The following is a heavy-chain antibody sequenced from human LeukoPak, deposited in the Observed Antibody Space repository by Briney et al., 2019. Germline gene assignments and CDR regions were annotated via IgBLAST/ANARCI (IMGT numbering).Heavy chain of an antibody. CDR2: IYYSGST. CDR3: ARWRKGAVFDY. D-gene: IGHD1-26*01. J-gene: IGHJ4*02. CDR1: GGSISSYY. V-gene: IGHV4-59*01. Sequence: PSETLSLTCTVSGGSISSYYWSWIRQPPGKGLEWIGYIYYSGSTNYNPSLKSRVTISVDTSKNQFSLKLSSVTAADTAVYYCARWRKGAVFDYWGQGTLVTVSS.